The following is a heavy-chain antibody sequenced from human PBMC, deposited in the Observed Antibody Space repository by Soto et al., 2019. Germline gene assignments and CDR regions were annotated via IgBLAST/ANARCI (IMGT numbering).Heavy chain of an antibody. CDR3: ARGEEYLWGAAAGTFDY. D-gene: IGHD6-13*01. Sequence: EVQLVESGGGLVQPGGSLRLSCAASGFTFSSYSMNWVRQAPGKGLEWVSYISSSSSTIYYADSVKGRFTISRDNAKNSLYLHMNSLRDEDTAVYYCARGEEYLWGAAAGTFDYWGQGTLVTVSS. V-gene: IGHV3-48*02. CDR1: GFTFSSYS. CDR2: ISSSSSTI. J-gene: IGHJ4*02.